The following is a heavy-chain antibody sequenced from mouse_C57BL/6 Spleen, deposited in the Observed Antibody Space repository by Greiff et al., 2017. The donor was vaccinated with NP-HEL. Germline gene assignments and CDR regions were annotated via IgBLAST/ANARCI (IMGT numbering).Heavy chain of an antibody. Sequence: QVQLQQSGAELVKPGASVKLSCKASGYTFTSYWMHWVKQRPGQGLEWIGLIHPNSGSTNYNEKFKGKATLTVDKSSSTAYMQLSSLTSEDSAVFDCARLISTVVAPRDFDVWGTGTTVTVSS. V-gene: IGHV1-64*01. D-gene: IGHD1-1*01. J-gene: IGHJ1*03. CDR3: ARLISTVVAPRDFDV. CDR2: IHPNSGST. CDR1: GYTFTSYW.